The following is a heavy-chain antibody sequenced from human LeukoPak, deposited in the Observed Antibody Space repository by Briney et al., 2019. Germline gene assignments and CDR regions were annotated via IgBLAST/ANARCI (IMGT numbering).Heavy chain of an antibody. Sequence: GGSLRLSCAASGFTFSPYSMNWVRQAPGKGLEWVSFISSSSSYIYYADSVKGRFTISRDNAKKSLFLQMNSLRAEDTAVYYCTRVTNSGYDSGNFDYWGQGTLVTVSS. D-gene: IGHD5-12*01. CDR1: GFTFSPYS. CDR2: ISSSSSYI. CDR3: TRVTNSGYDSGNFDY. J-gene: IGHJ4*02. V-gene: IGHV3-21*01.